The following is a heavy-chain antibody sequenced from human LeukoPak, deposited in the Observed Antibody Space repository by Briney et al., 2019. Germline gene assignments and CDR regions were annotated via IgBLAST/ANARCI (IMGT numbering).Heavy chain of an antibody. V-gene: IGHV3-74*01. Sequence: GGSLRLSCATSGFSFSSYAMSWVRQAPGKGLVWVSRINSDGSSTSYADSVKGRFTISRDNAKNTLYLQMNSLRAEDTAVYYCARGGGSGWYFYYFDYWGQGTLVTVSS. J-gene: IGHJ4*02. D-gene: IGHD6-19*01. CDR2: INSDGSST. CDR3: ARGGGSGWYFYYFDY. CDR1: GFSFSSYA.